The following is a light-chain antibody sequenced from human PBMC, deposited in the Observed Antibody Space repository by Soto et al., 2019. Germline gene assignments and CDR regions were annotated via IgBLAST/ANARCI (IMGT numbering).Light chain of an antibody. CDR2: DDD. CDR3: LSYDGSRQGV. V-gene: IGLV6-57*01. CDR1: SGNIANNY. Sequence: NFMLTQPHSVSESPGKTVTISCTRSSGNIANNYVQWYQQRPGSSPTTVIYDDDQRPSGVPDRFSGFIDRSSNSASLTISGLPTGDEADYYCLSYDGSRQGVFGGGTKLTVL. J-gene: IGLJ3*02.